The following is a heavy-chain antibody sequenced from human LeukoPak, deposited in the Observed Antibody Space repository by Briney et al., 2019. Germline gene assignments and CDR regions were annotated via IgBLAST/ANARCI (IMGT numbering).Heavy chain of an antibody. V-gene: IGHV4-39*01. J-gene: IGHJ3*02. CDR3: ARIAVAERYAFDI. CDR2: IYYSGST. Sequence: PSETLSLTCTVSGGSISSSSYYWGWIRQPPGKGLEWIGSIYYSGSTYYNPSLKSRVTISVDTSKNQFSLKLSSVTAADTAVYYCARIAVAERYAFDIWGQGTMVTVPS. CDR1: GGSISSSSYY. D-gene: IGHD6-19*01.